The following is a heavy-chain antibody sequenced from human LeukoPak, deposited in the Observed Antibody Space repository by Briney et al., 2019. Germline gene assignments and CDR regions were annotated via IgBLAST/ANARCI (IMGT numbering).Heavy chain of an antibody. CDR3: ARVRVGATRRSNYYYYYYMDV. Sequence: GGSLRLSCAASGFTFSSYAMHWVRQAPGKGLEWVAVISYDGSNKYYADSVKGRFTISRDNSKNTLYLQMNSLRAEDTAVYYCARVRVGATRRSNYYYYYYMDVWGKGTTVTVSS. V-gene: IGHV3-30-3*01. CDR2: ISYDGSNK. CDR1: GFTFSSYA. D-gene: IGHD1-26*01. J-gene: IGHJ6*03.